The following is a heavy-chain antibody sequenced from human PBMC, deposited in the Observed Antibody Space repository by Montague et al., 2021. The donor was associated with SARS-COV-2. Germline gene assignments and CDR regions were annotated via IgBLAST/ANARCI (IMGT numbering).Heavy chain of an antibody. J-gene: IGHJ4*02. Sequence: SETLSLTCTVSGGSISSSSYYWSWIRQPPGKGLEWIGCTYYNGSTYYNPSLKSRVTISVDTSKNQFSLKLNSVTAADTAVYYCARKASRGITIFGVGTASYYFDYWGQGTLVTVSS. CDR2: TYYNGST. CDR3: ARKASRGITIFGVGTASYYFDY. D-gene: IGHD3-3*01. CDR1: GGSISSSSYY. V-gene: IGHV4-39*01.